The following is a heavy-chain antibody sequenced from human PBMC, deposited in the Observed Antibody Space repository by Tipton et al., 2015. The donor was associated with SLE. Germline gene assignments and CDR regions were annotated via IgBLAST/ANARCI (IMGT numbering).Heavy chain of an antibody. CDR3: ARDTFASGNRGYFEY. V-gene: IGHV3-30*06. CDR2: ISSDARKI. CDR1: GFHFSSYG. Sequence: QVQLVQSGGGEVQPGKSLRLSCVASGFHFSSYGMHWVRQAPGKGLDWVATISSDARKIFYAASVEGRVTISRDSSKNSLYLQMDSLRTEDTAVYYCARDTFASGNRGYFEYWGQGTLVTVSS. J-gene: IGHJ4*02. D-gene: IGHD1-14*01.